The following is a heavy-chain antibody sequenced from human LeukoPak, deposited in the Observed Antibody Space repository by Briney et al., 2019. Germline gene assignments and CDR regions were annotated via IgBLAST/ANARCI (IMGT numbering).Heavy chain of an antibody. Sequence: ASAKVSCKVSGYTLTELSMHWVRQAPGKGLEWMGGFDPEDGETIYAQKFQGRVTMTEDTSTDTAYMELSSLRSEDTAVYYCATVLYDILTGYSAFDIWGQGTMVTVSS. CDR1: GYTLTELS. J-gene: IGHJ3*02. CDR3: ATVLYDILTGYSAFDI. V-gene: IGHV1-24*01. D-gene: IGHD3-9*01. CDR2: FDPEDGET.